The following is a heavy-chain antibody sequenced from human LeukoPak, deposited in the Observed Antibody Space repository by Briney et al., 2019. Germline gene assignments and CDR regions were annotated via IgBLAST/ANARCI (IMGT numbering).Heavy chain of an antibody. CDR2: INPLSGET. CDR3: ARIASDWGSKYWYFDL. V-gene: IGHV1-2*02. J-gene: IGHJ2*01. CDR1: GYTFGGYF. D-gene: IGHD2-21*01. Sequence: ASVKVSCKASGYTFGGYFIHWVRQAPGQGLEWMGWINPLSGETNYTQKFEARVTMTRDTSITTAYMELTSLRFDDTAIYYCARIASDWGSKYWYFDLWGRGTLVTVSS.